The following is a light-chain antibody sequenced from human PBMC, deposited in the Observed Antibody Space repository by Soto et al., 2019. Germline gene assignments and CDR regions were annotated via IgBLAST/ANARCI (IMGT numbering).Light chain of an antibody. V-gene: IGLV2-14*01. J-gene: IGLJ2*01. CDR3: SSYTSITTVV. Sequence: QSVLTQPASVSGSPGQSITISCTGTSSDVGRFNYVSWYQQHPGKAPKLIIYEVTYRPSGVSDRFSGSKSGNTASLTISGLQAEDEADYYCSSYTSITTVVFGGGTKVTVL. CDR2: EVT. CDR1: SSDVGRFNY.